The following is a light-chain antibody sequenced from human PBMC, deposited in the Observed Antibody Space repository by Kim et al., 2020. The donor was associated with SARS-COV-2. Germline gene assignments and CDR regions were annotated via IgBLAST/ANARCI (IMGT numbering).Light chain of an antibody. CDR1: NIGSKA. V-gene: IGLV3-21*04. J-gene: IGLJ1*01. CDR2: YDT. CDR3: QVWDSDSYV. Sequence: SYELTQPPSVSVAPGKTARITCGGNNIGSKAVHWYQQRPGQAPGLVIYYDTDRPSGIPERFSGSNSGNTATLTISGVEAGDEADYYCQVWDSDSYVFGTGTKVTVL.